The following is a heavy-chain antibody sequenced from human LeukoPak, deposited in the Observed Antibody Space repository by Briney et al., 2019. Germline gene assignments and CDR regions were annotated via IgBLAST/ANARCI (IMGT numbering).Heavy chain of an antibody. V-gene: IGHV1-69*13. CDR2: IIPIFGTA. CDR1: GGTFSRYA. Sequence: SVKVSCKASGGTFSRYAISWVRQAPGQGLEWMGGIIPIFGTANYAQKFQGRVTITADESTSTAYMELSSLRSEDTAVYYCARALYGDYAEGAFDIWGQGTMVTVSS. CDR3: ARALYGDYAEGAFDI. J-gene: IGHJ3*02. D-gene: IGHD4-17*01.